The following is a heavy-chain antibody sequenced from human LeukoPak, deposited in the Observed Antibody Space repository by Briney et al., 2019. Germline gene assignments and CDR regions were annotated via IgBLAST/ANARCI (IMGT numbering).Heavy chain of an antibody. Sequence: SETLSLTCTVSGGSISSYYWSWIRQFPGKGLESIGYIDYSGYTNYNPSLKSRVTISLDTSKKQCSLKLTSVTAAATAVYYCARARRMDNFAYWGQGPLVTVSS. CDR1: GGSISSYY. CDR3: ARARRMDNFAY. CDR2: IDYSGYT. J-gene: IGHJ4*02. V-gene: IGHV4-59*08. D-gene: IGHD3/OR15-3a*01.